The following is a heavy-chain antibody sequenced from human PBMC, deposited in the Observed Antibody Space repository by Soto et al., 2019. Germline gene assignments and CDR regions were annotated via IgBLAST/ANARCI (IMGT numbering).Heavy chain of an antibody. D-gene: IGHD1-26*01. V-gene: IGHV3-23*01. J-gene: IGHJ4*02. CDR3: ARQVVGTTLLNY. CDR2: ISASGGST. CDR1: GFTFSSYA. Sequence: EVQLLESGGGLVQPGGSLRLSCAASGFTFSSYAMSWVRQAPGKGLEWVSGISASGGSTDYTDSVKGRFTISRDKSKNTLYRQMNSLRGEDTAVYYCARQVVGTTLLNYWGQGTLVTVSS.